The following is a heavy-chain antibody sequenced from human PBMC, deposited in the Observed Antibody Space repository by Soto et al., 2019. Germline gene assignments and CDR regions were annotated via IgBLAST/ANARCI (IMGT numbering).Heavy chain of an antibody. J-gene: IGHJ4*02. CDR1: GFTFSRNS. V-gene: IGHV3-23*01. Sequence: PGGSLRLSCGASGFTFSRNSTSWVRQAPGKGLEWVSAISGSGGSTYYADSVKGRFTISRDNSKNTLYLQMNSLRAEDTAVYYCAKDPVVVAATTGDYWGQGT. D-gene: IGHD2-15*01. CDR3: AKDPVVVAATTGDY. CDR2: ISGSGGST.